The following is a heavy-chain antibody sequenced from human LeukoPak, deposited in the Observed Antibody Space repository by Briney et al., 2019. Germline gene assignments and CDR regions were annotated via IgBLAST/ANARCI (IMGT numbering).Heavy chain of an antibody. J-gene: IGHJ5*02. Sequence: SAGSLTLSSAASGFTFSSYSRNWLRQAPGQGLEWVSYISSSSSTIYYADSGKGRFTSSRDNAKNSLYLQMNSLRAEDTAVYYCARGGIAARPWGQGTLVTVSS. CDR3: ARGGIAARP. CDR2: ISSSSSTI. CDR1: GFTFSSYS. D-gene: IGHD6-6*01. V-gene: IGHV3-48*01.